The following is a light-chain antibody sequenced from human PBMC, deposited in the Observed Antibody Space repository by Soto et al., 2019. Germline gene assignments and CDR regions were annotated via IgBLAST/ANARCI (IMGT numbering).Light chain of an antibody. CDR2: GAS. CDR3: HQYCDRMT. CDR1: QSVAGSY. Sequence: EIVLTQSPGTLSLSPGERATLSCRASQSVAGSYLAWYQQKPGQAPRLLIYGASSRATGIPDRFSGSGSGTDFTLTISRLAPEDFAVYSGHQYCDRMTFGQGTKVEIK. J-gene: IGKJ1*01. V-gene: IGKV3-20*01.